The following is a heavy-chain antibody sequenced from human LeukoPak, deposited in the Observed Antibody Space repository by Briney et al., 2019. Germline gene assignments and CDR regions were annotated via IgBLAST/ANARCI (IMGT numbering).Heavy chain of an antibody. D-gene: IGHD2/OR15-2a*01. CDR1: GGSISSNY. Sequence: SETLSLTCTVSGGSISSNYWSWIRQPPGKGLEWIGYVSYRGSTNYNPSLKSRVTISLDTSKNQFSLKLSSVTAADTAVYYCAGHHPRNTVDFWGQGTLVTVSS. CDR2: VSYRGST. CDR3: AGHHPRNTVDF. V-gene: IGHV4-59*08. J-gene: IGHJ4*02.